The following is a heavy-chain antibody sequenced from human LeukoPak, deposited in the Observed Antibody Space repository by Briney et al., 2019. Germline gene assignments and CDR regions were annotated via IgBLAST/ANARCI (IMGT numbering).Heavy chain of an antibody. CDR2: IDAAGRT. J-gene: IGHJ6*03. Sequence: SQTLSLTCTVSGGSISSGGSIGSFYWAWIRQPAGKGLEWIGRIDAAGRTNYNPSLRGPVTISEDTSKNQFSLRLSSVTAADAAVYYCARDRITGATRDFYYYYMDVWGKGTTVTVSS. CDR3: ARDRITGATRDFYYYYMDV. CDR1: GGSISSGGSIGSFY. V-gene: IGHV4-61*02. D-gene: IGHD7-27*01.